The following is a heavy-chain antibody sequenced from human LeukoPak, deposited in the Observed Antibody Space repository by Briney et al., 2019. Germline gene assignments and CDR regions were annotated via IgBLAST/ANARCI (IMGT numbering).Heavy chain of an antibody. V-gene: IGHV3-30*04. CDR2: ISHDGSNK. D-gene: IGHD3-9*01. CDR3: ARVGGVGILTGYELDP. Sequence: GRSLRLSCAASGFTFSSYAMHWVRQAPGKGLEWVAVISHDGSNKYYADSVKGRFTISRDNSKNTLYLQMNSLRAEDTAVYYCARVGGVGILTGYELDPWGQGTLVTVSS. J-gene: IGHJ5*02. CDR1: GFTFSSYA.